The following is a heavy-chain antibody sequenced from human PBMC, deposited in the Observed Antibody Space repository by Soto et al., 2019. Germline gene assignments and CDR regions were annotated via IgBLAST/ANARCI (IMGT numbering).Heavy chain of an antibody. CDR1: GGSFSGFY. J-gene: IGHJ6*02. Sequence: ALQTQSLTCAVYGGSFSGFYWSRIRQPPGKGLEWIGEINHSGSTNYNPSLKSRVTISVDTSKNQFSLKLSSVTAADTAVYYCARVSGIYYYGMDVWGQGTTVTVSS. D-gene: IGHD3-10*01. CDR3: ARVSGIYYYGMDV. CDR2: INHSGST. V-gene: IGHV4-34*01.